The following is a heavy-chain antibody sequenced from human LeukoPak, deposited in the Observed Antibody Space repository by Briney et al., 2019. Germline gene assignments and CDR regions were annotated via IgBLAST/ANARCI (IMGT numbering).Heavy chain of an antibody. J-gene: IGHJ3*02. Sequence: SETLSLTCTVSSGSISTSNYYWGWVRQPPGKALEWIGNIFYSGSTYYSPSLKSRVTISLDTSRNQFSLKLSSVTAADTAVYYCARGGAFDIWGQGTMVTVSS. CDR1: SGSISTSNYY. CDR2: IFYSGST. CDR3: ARGGAFDI. V-gene: IGHV4-39*07.